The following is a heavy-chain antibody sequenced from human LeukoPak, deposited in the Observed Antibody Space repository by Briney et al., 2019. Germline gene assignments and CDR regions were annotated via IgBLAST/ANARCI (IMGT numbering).Heavy chain of an antibody. CDR1: GGSISSSSYY. J-gene: IGHJ5*02. CDR3: ARHSADYNWFDP. Sequence: SETLSLTCTVSGGSISSSSYYWGWIRQPPGKGLEWIGSIYYSGSTYYNPSLKSRATISVDTSKNQFSLKLSSVTAADTAVYYCARHSADYNWFDPWGQGTLVTVSS. D-gene: IGHD3-3*01. V-gene: IGHV4-39*01. CDR2: IYYSGST.